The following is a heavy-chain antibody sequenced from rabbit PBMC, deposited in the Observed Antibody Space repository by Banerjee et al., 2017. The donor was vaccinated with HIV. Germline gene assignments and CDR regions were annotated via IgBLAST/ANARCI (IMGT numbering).Heavy chain of an antibody. Sequence: QEQLVESGGGLVQPGGSLTLTCTASGFSFSNNYVMCWVRQAPGKGLEWIACIYSSNGDKWYASWVNGRFTISRSTSLNTVDLKMTSLTVADTATYFCGRDRDGDAGYGSLALWGPGTLVTVS. J-gene: IGHJ4*01. V-gene: IGHV1S43*01. CDR3: GRDRDGDAGYGSLAL. CDR2: IYSSNGDK. D-gene: IGHD3-1*01. CDR1: GFSFSNNYV.